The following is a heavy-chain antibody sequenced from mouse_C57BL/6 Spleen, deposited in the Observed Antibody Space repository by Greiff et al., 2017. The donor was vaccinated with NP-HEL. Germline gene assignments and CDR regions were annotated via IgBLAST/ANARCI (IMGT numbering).Heavy chain of an antibody. V-gene: IGHV1-82*01. CDR3: ARGATELRLPMFAY. D-gene: IGHD3-2*02. CDR2: IYPGDGDT. J-gene: IGHJ3*01. Sequence: VQLQESGPELVKPGASVKISCKASGYAFSSSWMNWVKQRPGKGLEWIGRIYPGDGDTNYNGKFKGKATLTADKSSSTAYMQLSSLTSEDSAVYCCARGATELRLPMFAYWGQGTLVTVSA. CDR1: GYAFSSSW.